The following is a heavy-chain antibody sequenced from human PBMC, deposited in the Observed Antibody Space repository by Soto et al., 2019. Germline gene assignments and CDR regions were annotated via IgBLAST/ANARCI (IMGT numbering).Heavy chain of an antibody. CDR1: GGSISSYY. J-gene: IGHJ3*02. CDR3: ARDWPSGVTRPGAFDI. D-gene: IGHD1-26*01. CDR2: IYYSGST. V-gene: IGHV4-59*01. Sequence: NPSETLSLTCTVSGGSISSYYWSWIRQPPGKGLEWIGYIYYSGSTNYNPPLKSRVTISVDTSKNQFSLKLSSVTAADTAVYYCARDWPSGVTRPGAFDIWGQGTMVTVSS.